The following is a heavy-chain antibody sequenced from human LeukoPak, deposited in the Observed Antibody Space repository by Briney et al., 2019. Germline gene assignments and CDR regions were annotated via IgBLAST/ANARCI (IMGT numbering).Heavy chain of an antibody. D-gene: IGHD1-26*01. CDR2: ISSGSTI. CDR3: ARVAGSYYEGYGCFDY. CDR1: GFTFSSYS. J-gene: IGHJ4*02. Sequence: GGSLRLSCAVSGFTFSSYSMSWVRQAPGKGLEWVSYISSGSTIYYADSVRGRFTISRDNVKKSLYLQMNSLRAEDTAVYYCARVAGSYYEGYGCFDYWGQGTLVIVSS. V-gene: IGHV3-69-1*01.